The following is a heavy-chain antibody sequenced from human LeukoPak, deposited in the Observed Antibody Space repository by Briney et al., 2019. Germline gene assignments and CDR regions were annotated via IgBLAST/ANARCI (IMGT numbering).Heavy chain of an antibody. CDR2: INPNSGGT. J-gene: IGHJ6*03. Sequence: GASVKVSCKASGYTFTGYYMHWVRQAPGQGLEWMGWINPNSGGTNYAQKFQGRVTMTRDTSISTAYMEPSRLRSDDTAVYYCARWSGGGTYYDFWSGYSSYYYYMDVWGKGTTVTVSS. CDR3: ARWSGGGTYYDFWSGYSSYYYYMDV. D-gene: IGHD3-3*01. V-gene: IGHV1-2*02. CDR1: GYTFTGYY.